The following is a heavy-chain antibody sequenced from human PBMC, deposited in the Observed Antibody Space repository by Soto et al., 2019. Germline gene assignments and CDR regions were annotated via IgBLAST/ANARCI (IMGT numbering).Heavy chain of an antibody. CDR1: GYTLTELS. Sequence: ASVKVSCKVSGYTLTELSMHWVRQAPGKGLEWMGGFDPEDGETIYAQKFQGRVTMTEDTSTDTAYMELSSLRSEDTAVYYCATAAYWGYYYGMDVWGRGTTVTVSS. CDR3: ATAAYWGYYYGMDV. V-gene: IGHV1-24*01. D-gene: IGHD7-27*01. CDR2: FDPEDGET. J-gene: IGHJ6*02.